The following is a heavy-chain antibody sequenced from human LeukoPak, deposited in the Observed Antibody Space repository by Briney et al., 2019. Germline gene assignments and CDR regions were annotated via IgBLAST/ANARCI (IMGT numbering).Heavy chain of an antibody. CDR1: GFTFDDYD. CDR3: AKEYCSTTTCYLSRPLAY. J-gene: IGHJ4*02. V-gene: IGHV3-43*02. D-gene: IGHD2-2*01. CDR2: ISGDGGST. Sequence: PGGSLRLSCAASGFTFDDYDMHWVRQAPGKGLEWVSLISGDGGSTYYADSVRGRFTISRDNSKNSLYLQMNSLRTEDTALYYCAKEYCSTTTCYLSRPLAYWGQGTLATVSS.